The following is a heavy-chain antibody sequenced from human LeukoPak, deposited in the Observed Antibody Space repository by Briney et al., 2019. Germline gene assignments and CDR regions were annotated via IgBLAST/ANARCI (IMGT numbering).Heavy chain of an antibody. CDR2: IIPILGIA. Sequence: SVKVSCRASGGTFRSYAISWVRQAPGQGLEWMGRIIPILGIANYAQKFQGRVTITADKSTSTAYMELSSLRSEDTAVYCCASLAGLGGGDFDYWGQGTLVTVSS. CDR1: GGTFRSYA. CDR3: ASLAGLGGGDFDY. D-gene: IGHD3-16*01. J-gene: IGHJ4*02. V-gene: IGHV1-69*04.